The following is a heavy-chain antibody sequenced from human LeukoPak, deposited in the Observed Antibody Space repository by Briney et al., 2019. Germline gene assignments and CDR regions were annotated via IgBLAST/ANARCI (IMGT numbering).Heavy chain of an antibody. D-gene: IGHD1-1*01. CDR2: IYTSGST. J-gene: IGHJ4*02. CDR1: GGSISSYY. V-gene: IGHV4-4*07. CDR3: TTGRRGNWNDGRGAANDY. Sequence: KSSETLSLTCTVSGGSISSYYWSWIRQPAGKGLEWIGRIYTSGSTNYNPSLKSRVTMSVDTSKNQFSLKLSSVTAADTAVYYCTTGRRGNWNDGRGAANDYWGQGTLVTVSS.